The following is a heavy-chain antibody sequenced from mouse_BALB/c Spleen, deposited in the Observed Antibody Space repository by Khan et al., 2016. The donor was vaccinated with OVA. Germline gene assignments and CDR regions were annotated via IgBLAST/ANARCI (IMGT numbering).Heavy chain of an antibody. Sequence: QVQLKESGPELVRPGASVKMSCKASGYTFTSFWIHWVKQRPGQGLAWIGMIDPSKSETRLNQKFKDKATLNVDKSSNTAYTPLSRLTSEDSAVYIGERGGYGSPFAYWGQGALVTVAA. CDR2: IDPSKSET. V-gene: IGHV1S127*01. CDR1: GYTFTSFW. CDR3: ERGGYGSPFAY. D-gene: IGHD1-1*01. J-gene: IGHJ3*01.